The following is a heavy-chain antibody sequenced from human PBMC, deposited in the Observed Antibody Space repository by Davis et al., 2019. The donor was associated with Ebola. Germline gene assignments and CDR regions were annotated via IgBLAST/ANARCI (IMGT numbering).Heavy chain of an antibody. Sequence: GESLKISCAASGFTFSSYWMHWVRQAPGKGLVWVSRINSDGSSTSYADSVKGRFTISRDNSKNTLYLQMNSLRADDTALYSCAKESVRDTMIWGFDSWGQGTLVTVSS. V-gene: IGHV3-74*01. CDR3: AKESVRDTMIWGFDS. D-gene: IGHD3-10*01. CDR2: INSDGSST. J-gene: IGHJ4*02. CDR1: GFTFSSYW.